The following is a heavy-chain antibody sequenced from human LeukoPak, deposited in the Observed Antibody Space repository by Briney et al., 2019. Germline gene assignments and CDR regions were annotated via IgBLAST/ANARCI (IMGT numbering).Heavy chain of an antibody. V-gene: IGHV4-59*01. J-gene: IGHJ5*01. CDR2: ISYTGNS. Sequence: SETLSLTCTVSGASICSYYWSWIRQPPGKGLEWIGYISYTGNSYYNPSLQSRVTISVDTSKNQFSLRLSSVTAADTAVYYCARHFSSGWSDSWGQGTLVTVSS. D-gene: IGHD6-19*01. CDR3: ARHFSSGWSDS. CDR1: GASICSYY.